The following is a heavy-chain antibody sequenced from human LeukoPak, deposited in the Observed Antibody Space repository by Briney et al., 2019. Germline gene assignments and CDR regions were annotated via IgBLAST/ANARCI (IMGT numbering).Heavy chain of an antibody. Sequence: SVKVSCKASGGTFSSYAISWVRQAPGQGLEWMGGIIPIFGTANYAQKFQGRVTITADESTSTAYMELSSLRSEDTAVYYCARVVFRAGSWDDRSPFDYWGQGTLVTVSS. CDR2: IIPIFGTA. J-gene: IGHJ4*02. D-gene: IGHD6-13*01. CDR1: GGTFSSYA. V-gene: IGHV1-69*13. CDR3: ARVVFRAGSWDDRSPFDY.